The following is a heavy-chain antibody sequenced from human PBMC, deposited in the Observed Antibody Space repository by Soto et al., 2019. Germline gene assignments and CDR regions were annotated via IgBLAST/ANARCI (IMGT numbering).Heavy chain of an antibody. Sequence: SVKISCKASGFTFTSSAVQWVRQARGQRLEWIGWIVVGSGNTNYAQTFQERVTITRDMSTSTAYMELRSLRSEDTAVYYCAADPSYTHYYDSSGYNYWFDPWGQGTLVTVSS. CDR2: IVVGSGNT. J-gene: IGHJ5*02. CDR3: AADPSYTHYYDSSGYNYWFDP. CDR1: GFTFTSSA. D-gene: IGHD3-22*01. V-gene: IGHV1-58*01.